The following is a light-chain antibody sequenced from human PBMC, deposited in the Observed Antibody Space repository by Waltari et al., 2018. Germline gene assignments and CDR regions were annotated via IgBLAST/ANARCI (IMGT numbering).Light chain of an antibody. CDR3: QQYYSTPYT. V-gene: IGKV4-1*01. CDR2: WAS. J-gene: IGKJ2*01. CDR1: QSVLYSSNNKNY. Sequence: DIVMTQSPDSLAVSLGARATITFKSSQSVLYSSNNKNYVAWYQQKPGQPPKLLIYWASTRESGVPDRFSGSGSGTDFTLTISSLQAEDVAVYYCQQYYSTPYTVGQGTKLEIK.